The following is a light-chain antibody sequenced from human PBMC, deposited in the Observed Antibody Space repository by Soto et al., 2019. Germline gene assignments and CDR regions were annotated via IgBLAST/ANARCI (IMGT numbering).Light chain of an antibody. CDR3: SSYTTSSTLLYV. J-gene: IGLJ1*01. CDR1: SSDVGGYNY. Sequence: QSALTQPASVSGSPGQSVTISCTGTSSDVGGYNYVSWYQQHPGKAPKLMIYAVSNRPSGVSNRFSGSKSGNTASLTISGLQAEDEADSYCSSYTTSSTLLYVFGTGTKLTVL. CDR2: AVS. V-gene: IGLV2-14*01.